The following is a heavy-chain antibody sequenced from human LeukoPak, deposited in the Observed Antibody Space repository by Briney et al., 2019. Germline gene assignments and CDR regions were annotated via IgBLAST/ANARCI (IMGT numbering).Heavy chain of an antibody. J-gene: IGHJ4*02. Sequence: SETLSLTCTVSGGSISSGGYYWSWIRQHPGKGLEWIGYIYYSGSTYYNPSLKSRVTISVDTSKNQFSLKLSSVTAADTAVYYCARGPNKYCSSTSCYPFDYWGQGTLVTVSS. V-gene: IGHV4-31*03. CDR2: IYYSGST. CDR3: ARGPNKYCSSTSCYPFDY. CDR1: GGSISSGGYY. D-gene: IGHD2-2*01.